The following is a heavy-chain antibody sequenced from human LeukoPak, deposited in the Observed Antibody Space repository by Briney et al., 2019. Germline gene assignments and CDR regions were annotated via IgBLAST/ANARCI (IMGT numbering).Heavy chain of an antibody. V-gene: IGHV4-34*01. D-gene: IGHD6-19*01. J-gene: IGHJ2*01. CDR3: ARVPQEWLVWYFDL. CDR1: GGSFSGYY. CDR2: INHSGST. Sequence: PSETLSLTCAVYGGSFSGYYWSWIRQPPGKGLEWIGEINHSGSTNYNPSLKSRVTISVDTSKNQFSLKLSSVTAADTAVYHCARVPQEWLVWYFDLWGRGTLVTVSS.